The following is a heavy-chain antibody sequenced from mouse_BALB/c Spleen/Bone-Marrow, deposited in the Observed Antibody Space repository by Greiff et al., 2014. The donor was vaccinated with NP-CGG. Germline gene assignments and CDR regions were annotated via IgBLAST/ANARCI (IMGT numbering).Heavy chain of an antibody. CDR3: AREGWLLRFDY. J-gene: IGHJ2*01. D-gene: IGHD2-3*01. CDR1: GYTFTAYV. CDR2: INPYNDGT. Sequence: VQLQQSGPELVKPGASVKMSCKASGYTFTAYVMHWVKQKPGQGLEWIGYINPYNDGTNYIEKFNGKATLTSDIPSSTAYMELSSLTSEDSAAYYCAREGWLLRFDYWGQGTTLTVSS. V-gene: IGHV1-14*01.